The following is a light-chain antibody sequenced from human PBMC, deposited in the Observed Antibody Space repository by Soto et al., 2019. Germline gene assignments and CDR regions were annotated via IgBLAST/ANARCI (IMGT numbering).Light chain of an antibody. V-gene: IGKV3-11*01. Sequence: EIVLTQSPGTLSLSPGETAILSCWASQSVSDYLAWYQQKPGQAPRLLIYDTSYRATGIPARLSGSGSGTEFTLTISSLKPDDFAVYYCQQRSSWPRTFGQGTKVEV. CDR1: QSVSDY. CDR3: QQRSSWPRT. CDR2: DTS. J-gene: IGKJ1*01.